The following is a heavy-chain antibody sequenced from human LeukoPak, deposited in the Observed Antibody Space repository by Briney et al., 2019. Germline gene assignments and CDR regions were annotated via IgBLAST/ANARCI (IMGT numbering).Heavy chain of an antibody. J-gene: IGHJ4*02. CDR3: ASSLIAVAGFDY. V-gene: IGHV3-33*01. Sequence: TGGSLRLSCAASGFTFSSYGMHWVRQAPGKGLEWVAVIWYDGSNKYYADSVKGRFTISRDNSKNTLYLQMNSLRAEDTAVYYCASSLIAVAGFDYWGQGTLVTVSS. D-gene: IGHD6-19*01. CDR1: GFTFSSYG. CDR2: IWYDGSNK.